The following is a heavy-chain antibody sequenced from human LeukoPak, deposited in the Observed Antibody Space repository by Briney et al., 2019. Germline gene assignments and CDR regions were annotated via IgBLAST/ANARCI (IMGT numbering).Heavy chain of an antibody. CDR3: ARGPSYYFDY. V-gene: IGHV3-23*01. Sequence: GGSLRLSCTASEFTFTNYGMSWVRQAPGKGLEWVSGISGGSERTYFADSVKGRFTISRDNSKKTLYLQMNSLRAEDTAVYYCARGPSYYFDYWGQGTLVTVSS. J-gene: IGHJ4*02. CDR2: ISGGSERT. CDR1: EFTFTNYG.